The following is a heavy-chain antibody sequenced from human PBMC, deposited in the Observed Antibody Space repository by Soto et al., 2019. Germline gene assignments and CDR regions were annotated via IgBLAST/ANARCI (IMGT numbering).Heavy chain of an antibody. J-gene: IGHJ4*02. CDR3: ARDLEFRDGNISHIDY. D-gene: IGHD3-10*01. V-gene: IGHV1-69*01. Sequence: QVQLVQSGAEVKKPGSSVKVSCKASGGTFSSHVFNWVRQAPGQGLEWMGGIMPIIGTANYAQKFQGRVTITAEESTSTASMELSRLRSEDTAVYYCARDLEFRDGNISHIDYWGQGTLVTVSS. CDR2: IMPIIGTA. CDR1: GGTFSSHV.